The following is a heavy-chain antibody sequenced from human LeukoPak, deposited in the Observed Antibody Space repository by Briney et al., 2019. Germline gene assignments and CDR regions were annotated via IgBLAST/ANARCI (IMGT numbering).Heavy chain of an antibody. D-gene: IGHD2-2*01. Sequence: ASVKVSCKAFGYTFTDYLRNWVRQAPEQGLEWMGWINPDSGGTYYAQKFQGRFTVTTDSSTSTAYMELRNLRSDDTAVYYCARDGTSTDDYWGQGTLVTVSS. CDR1: GYTFTDYL. J-gene: IGHJ4*02. V-gene: IGHV1-2*02. CDR2: INPDSGGT. CDR3: ARDGTSTDDY.